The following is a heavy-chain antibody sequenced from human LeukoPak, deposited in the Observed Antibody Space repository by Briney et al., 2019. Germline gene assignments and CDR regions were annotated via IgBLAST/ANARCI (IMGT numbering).Heavy chain of an antibody. V-gene: IGHV4-59*01. D-gene: IGHD6-6*01. CDR2: IHYTGKT. CDR1: GGSISSYY. CDR3: ARAYSSSSATLGY. J-gene: IGHJ4*02. Sequence: SETLSLTCIVSGGSISSYYWSWIRQPPGKGLEWIAYIHYTGKTNYNPSLKGRVSISVDTSKNQFSLKLNSVTAADTAIYYCARAYSSSSATLGYWGQGTQVTVSS.